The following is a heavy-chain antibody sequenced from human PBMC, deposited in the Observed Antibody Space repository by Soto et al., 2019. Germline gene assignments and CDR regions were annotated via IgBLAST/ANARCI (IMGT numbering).Heavy chain of an antibody. J-gene: IGHJ4*02. D-gene: IGHD6-19*01. CDR3: VRESGVAADC. Sequence: ESGGVLVQPGGSLRLSCVASGFTFDSHWMHWVRQAPGEGLVWVSRIKTDGYAAAYADSVKGRFTISRDNTKNTVYLQMNSLRAEETAVYFCVRESGVAADCWGQGTLVPVSS. CDR2: IKTDGYAA. V-gene: IGHV3-74*01. CDR1: GFTFDSHW.